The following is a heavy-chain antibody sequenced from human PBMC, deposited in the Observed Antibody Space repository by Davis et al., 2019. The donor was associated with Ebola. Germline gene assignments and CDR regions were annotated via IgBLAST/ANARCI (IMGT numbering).Heavy chain of an antibody. J-gene: IGHJ5*02. CDR3: AREKGWYSSSSRAFDP. CDR2: FYYSGST. D-gene: IGHD6-6*01. V-gene: IGHV4-39*07. CDR1: GGSISSSSYY. Sequence: SETLSLTCTVSGGSISSSSYYWGWIRQPPGKGLEWVGSFYYSGSTYYNPSLKSRGTISVDTSKNQFSLKLSSVTAADTAVYYCAREKGWYSSSSRAFDPWGQGTLVTVSS.